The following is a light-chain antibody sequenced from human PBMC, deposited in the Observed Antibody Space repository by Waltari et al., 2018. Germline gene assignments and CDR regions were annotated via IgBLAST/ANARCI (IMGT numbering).Light chain of an antibody. CDR1: SGSIASFY. V-gene: IGLV6-57*04. CDR2: EDD. J-gene: IGLJ2*01. CDR3: QSYDSTNVV. Sequence: FMLTQPHSVSESPGKTVTIPCTRNSGSIASFYVQWFQQRPGSAPTTVIYEDDQRPSGVPDRVSGSVYSSSNSASLTISGLETEDEADYYCQSYDSTNVVFGGGTKLTVL.